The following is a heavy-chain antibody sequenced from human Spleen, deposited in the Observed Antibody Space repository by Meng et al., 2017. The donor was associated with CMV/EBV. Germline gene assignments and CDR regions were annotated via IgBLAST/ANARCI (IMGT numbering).Heavy chain of an antibody. J-gene: IGHJ3*02. D-gene: IGHD3-16*02. Sequence: GESLKTSRAASGFTFSDYYMSWIRQAPGKGLEWVSYISSSCSTIYHADSVKGRFTISRDNAKNSLYLQMNSLRAEDTAVYYCARVGPKVHVWGSYRFLSAFDIWGQGTMVTVSS. CDR1: GFTFSDYY. CDR3: ARVGPKVHVWGSYRFLSAFDI. CDR2: ISSSCSTI. V-gene: IGHV3-11*01.